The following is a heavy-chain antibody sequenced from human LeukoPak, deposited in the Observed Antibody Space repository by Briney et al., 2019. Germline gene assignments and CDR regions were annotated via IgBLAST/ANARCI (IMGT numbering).Heavy chain of an antibody. Sequence: GASVKVSCKTSGYTFTDYYMHWVRQAPGQGLEWMGWIHPNSGGTNSAHKFQGRVTMTRDTSITTAYMELTSLRSDDTAVYYCARTGPMAYFDSWGQGILVTVSS. CDR1: GYTFTDYY. V-gene: IGHV1-2*02. D-gene: IGHD5-24*01. J-gene: IGHJ4*02. CDR3: ARTGPMAYFDS. CDR2: IHPNSGGT.